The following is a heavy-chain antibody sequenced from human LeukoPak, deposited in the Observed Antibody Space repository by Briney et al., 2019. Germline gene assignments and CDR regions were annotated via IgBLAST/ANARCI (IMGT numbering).Heavy chain of an antibody. CDR2: ISAYNGNT. J-gene: IGHJ5*02. V-gene: IGHV1-18*01. CDR1: GYTFTSYG. CDR3: ARVDETIQWFDP. D-gene: IGHD4/OR15-4a*01. Sequence: ASVKVSCTASGYTFTSYGISWVRQAPGQGLEWMGWISAYNGNTNYAQKLQGRVTMTTDTSTSTAYMELRSLRSDDTAVYYCARVDETIQWFDPWGQGTLVTVSS.